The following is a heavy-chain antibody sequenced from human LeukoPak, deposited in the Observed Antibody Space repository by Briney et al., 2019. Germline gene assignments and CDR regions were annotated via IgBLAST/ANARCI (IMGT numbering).Heavy chain of an antibody. D-gene: IGHD6-19*01. CDR2: INTYNGNT. V-gene: IGHV1-18*01. CDR3: ARNSHGYSSGWLQFNFDY. Sequence: ASVKVSCMASGYTFTSYGITWVRQAPGQGLEWMGWINTYNGNTNYVQKLQGRVTMTTDTSTSTAYMELRSLRSDDTAVYYCARNSHGYSSGWLQFNFDYWGQGTLVTVSS. J-gene: IGHJ4*02. CDR1: GYTFTSYG.